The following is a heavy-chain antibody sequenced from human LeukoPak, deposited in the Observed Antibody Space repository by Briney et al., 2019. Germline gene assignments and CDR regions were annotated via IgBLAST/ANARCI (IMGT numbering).Heavy chain of an antibody. CDR1: GFTFSSYE. CDR2: ISSSGSTI. D-gene: IGHD1-26*01. V-gene: IGHV3-48*03. J-gene: IGHJ4*02. Sequence: SGGSLRLSCAASGFTFSSYEMNWVRQAPGKGLEWVSYISSSGSTIYYADSVKGRFTISRDNAKNSLYLQMNSLRAEGTAVYYCARDSPKEQKSPYWGQGTLVTVSS. CDR3: ARDSPKEQKSPY.